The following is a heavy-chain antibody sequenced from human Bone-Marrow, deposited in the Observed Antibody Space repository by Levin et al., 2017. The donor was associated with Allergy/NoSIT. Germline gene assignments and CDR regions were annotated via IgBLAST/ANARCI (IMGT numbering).Heavy chain of an antibody. CDR3: AREITMSPAYFDS. Sequence: SETLSLTCTVSGGSINTGGYFWSWIRQRPGKGLEWIGYIYGGGSLYYNPSLQPRLLISVDTSKNQFSLNLSSVTAADTAVYYCAREITMSPAYFDSWGQGALVTVSS. J-gene: IGHJ4*02. CDR1: GGSINTGGYF. CDR2: IYGGGSL. D-gene: IGHD3-10*02. V-gene: IGHV4-31*03.